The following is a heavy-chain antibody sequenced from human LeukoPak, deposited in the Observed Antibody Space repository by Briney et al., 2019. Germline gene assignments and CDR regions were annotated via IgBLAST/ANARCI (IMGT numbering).Heavy chain of an antibody. CDR3: AKGSAQYYFDS. J-gene: IGHJ4*02. CDR1: GFTFKNYA. CDR2: IIESGEST. D-gene: IGHD3-10*01. Sequence: GGSLRLSCAASGFTFKNYAMYWVRQAPGKGLEWVSAIIESGESTYYTDSVKGRFTISRDNSKSTLYLQMNCLRAEDTAFYYCAKGSAQYYFDSWGQGTLVTVSS. V-gene: IGHV3-23*01.